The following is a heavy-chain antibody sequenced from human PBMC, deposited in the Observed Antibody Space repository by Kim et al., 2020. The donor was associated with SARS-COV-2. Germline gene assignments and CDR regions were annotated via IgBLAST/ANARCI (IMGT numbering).Heavy chain of an antibody. CDR2: IYHSGST. CDR1: GYSISSGYY. V-gene: IGHV4-38-2*02. D-gene: IGHD1-1*01. J-gene: IGHJ4*01. Sequence: SETLSLTCTVSGYSISSGYYWGWIRQPPGKGLEWIGSIYHSGSTYYNPSLKSRVTISVDTSKNQFSLKLSSVTAADTAVYYCARVGWNTRTGERNFDYWG. CDR3: ARVGWNTRTGERNFDY.